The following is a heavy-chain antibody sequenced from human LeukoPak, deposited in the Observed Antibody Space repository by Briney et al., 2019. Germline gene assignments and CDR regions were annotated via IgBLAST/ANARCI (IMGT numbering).Heavy chain of an antibody. V-gene: IGHV4-59*01. D-gene: IGHD1-20*01. CDR1: GGSISSYY. CDR2: IYYSGST. Sequence: SETLSLTCTVSGGSISSYYWSWIRQPPGKGLEWIGYIYYSGSTNYNPSLKSRVTISVDTSKNQFSLKLSSVTAADTAVYYCARALRARITGTTASVYGMDVWGQGTTVTVSS. CDR3: ARALRARITGTTASVYGMDV. J-gene: IGHJ6*02.